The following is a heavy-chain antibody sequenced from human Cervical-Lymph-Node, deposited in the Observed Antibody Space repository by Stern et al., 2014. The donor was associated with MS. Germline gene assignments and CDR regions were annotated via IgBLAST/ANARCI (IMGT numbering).Heavy chain of an antibody. Sequence: QLQLQESGPGLVNPSETLSLTCTVSGGSISSGDYYWSWIRQHPGKGLEWIGYIYYSGSTYYNPSLKSRVTISVDTSKSQFSLKLSSVTAADTAVYYCARDGPQVGAGSFDIWGQGTMVTVSS. CDR3: ARDGPQVGAGSFDI. J-gene: IGHJ3*02. D-gene: IGHD1-26*01. V-gene: IGHV4-31*03. CDR1: GGSISSGDYY. CDR2: IYYSGST.